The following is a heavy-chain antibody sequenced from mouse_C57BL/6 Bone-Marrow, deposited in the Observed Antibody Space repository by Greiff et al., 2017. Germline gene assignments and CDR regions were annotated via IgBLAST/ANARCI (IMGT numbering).Heavy chain of an antibody. CDR2: FHPYNDDT. CDR1: GYTFTTYP. Sequence: VQLQQSGAELVKPGASVKLSCKASGYTFTTYPIEWMKRNHGQSLEWIGNFHPYNDDTKYNEKFKGKATLTVENSSRTVSLAIIRLTSDDSAVYYCARCGNYGGYASDYWGQGTTLTVAS. V-gene: IGHV1-47*01. D-gene: IGHD2-1*01. J-gene: IGHJ2*01. CDR3: ARCGNYGGYASDY.